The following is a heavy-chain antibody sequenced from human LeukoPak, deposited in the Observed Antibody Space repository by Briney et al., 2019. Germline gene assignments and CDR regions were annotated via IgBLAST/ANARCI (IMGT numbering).Heavy chain of an antibody. J-gene: IGHJ4*02. Sequence: PSETLSLTCTVSGGSISSSTYYWGWIRQPPGKGLEWIGSIYYSGSTYYNPSLKSRITISVDTSKNQFSLKLSSETAADTAVYYCARVGYIAAADYWGQGTLVTVSS. V-gene: IGHV4-39*07. CDR2: IYYSGST. CDR1: GGSISSSTYY. D-gene: IGHD6-13*01. CDR3: ARVGYIAAADY.